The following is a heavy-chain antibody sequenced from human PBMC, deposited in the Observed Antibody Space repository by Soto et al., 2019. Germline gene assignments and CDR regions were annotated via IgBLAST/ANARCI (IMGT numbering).Heavy chain of an antibody. CDR2: ISGNSKSK. Sequence: QVQLVESGGGPVKPGGSLTLSCAASGFTFSDYFIHWIRQAPGKGLEWVSHISGNSKSKNYAESVRGRFTISRDNAKNSVSLHMNGLRTADTALYYCARGDYGDCFGYIGLDVWGQGTTVTVSS. V-gene: IGHV3-11*05. D-gene: IGHD4-17*01. J-gene: IGHJ6*02. CDR1: GFTFSDYF. CDR3: ARGDYGDCFGYIGLDV.